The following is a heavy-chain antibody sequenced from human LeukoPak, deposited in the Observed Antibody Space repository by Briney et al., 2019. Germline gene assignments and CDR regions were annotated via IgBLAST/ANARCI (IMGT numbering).Heavy chain of an antibody. CDR3: ARGLPVGDTDYFEY. D-gene: IGHD1-26*01. CDR1: GYTFTNYG. J-gene: IGHJ4*02. V-gene: IGHV1-18*01. Sequence: ASVKLSCKASGYTFTNYGISWARQAPGQGLEWMGWISPYNGNTIHAQKLQGRVTMTTYTSTSTAFMELRSLRSDDTAVYYCARGLPVGDTDYFEYWGQGTLVTVSS. CDR2: ISPYNGNT.